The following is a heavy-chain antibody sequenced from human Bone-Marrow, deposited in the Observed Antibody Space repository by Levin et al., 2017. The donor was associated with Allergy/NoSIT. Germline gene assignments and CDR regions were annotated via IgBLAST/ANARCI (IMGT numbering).Heavy chain of an antibody. D-gene: IGHD4-17*01. V-gene: IGHV3-48*03. Sequence: PGGSLRLSCAASGFTISSSEMNWVRQAPGKGLEWVSYMGASGINRFYADPVKGRFTISRDNANNALYLQMSSLRAEDTAIYYCAREGGNQYADSFLGVWGKGTTVIVSS. J-gene: IGHJ6*04. CDR1: GFTISSSE. CDR3: AREGGNQYADSFLGV. CDR2: MGASGINR.